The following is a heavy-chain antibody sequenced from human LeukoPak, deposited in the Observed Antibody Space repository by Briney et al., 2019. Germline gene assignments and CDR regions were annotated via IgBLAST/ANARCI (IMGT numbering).Heavy chain of an antibody. D-gene: IGHD2-2*01. J-gene: IGHJ4*02. CDR2: IKQDGSEK. CDR1: GFTFSSYW. Sequence: GGSLRLSCAASGFTFSSYWMSWVRQAPGKGLEWVANIKQDGSEKYYVDSVKGRFTISRDNSKNTLYLQMNSLRVEDTALYYCAKDDQDIVVVPAACIDYWGQGTLVTVSS. V-gene: IGHV3-7*03. CDR3: AKDDQDIVVVPAACIDY.